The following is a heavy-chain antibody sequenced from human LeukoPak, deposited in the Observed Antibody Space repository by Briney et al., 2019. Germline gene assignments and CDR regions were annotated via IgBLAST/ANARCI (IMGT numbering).Heavy chain of an antibody. CDR3: ASSKWELLEYFDY. CDR2: IKQDGSEK. Sequence: GGSLRLSCAASGFTFSSYWMSWVRQDPGEGLEWVANIKQDGSEKYYGDSVKGRFTISRDNAKNSLYLQMNSLRAEDTAVYYCASSKWELLEYFDYWGQGTLVTVSS. D-gene: IGHD1-26*01. CDR1: GFTFSSYW. J-gene: IGHJ4*02. V-gene: IGHV3-7*01.